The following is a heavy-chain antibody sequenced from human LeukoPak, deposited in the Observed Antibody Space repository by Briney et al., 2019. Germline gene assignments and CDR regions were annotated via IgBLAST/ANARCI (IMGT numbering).Heavy chain of an antibody. Sequence: SETLSLTCAVSGGSMNDYYWYWIRQPAGKGLECIGRIYANGATNYNASLKSRITMSVDTPKNQFSLTLNSVTAADSAVYYCARLYCRGGNCYSYFDSWGRGTLVTVSS. CDR3: ARLYCRGGNCYSYFDS. V-gene: IGHV4-4*07. CDR2: IYANGAT. J-gene: IGHJ4*02. D-gene: IGHD2-15*01. CDR1: GGSMNDYY.